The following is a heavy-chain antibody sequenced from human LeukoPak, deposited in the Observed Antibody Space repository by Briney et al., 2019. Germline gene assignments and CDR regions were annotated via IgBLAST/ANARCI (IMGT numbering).Heavy chain of an antibody. V-gene: IGHV3-21*01. J-gene: IGHJ4*02. Sequence: GGSLRLSCAASGFTFSSYSMNWVRQAPGKGLEWVSSIRSSSSYIYYADSLKGRFTISRDNAKNSLYLQMNSLRAEDTAVYYCAKDGFAAHYYFDYWGQGTLVTVSS. CDR3: AKDGFAAHYYFDY. CDR1: GFTFSSYS. CDR2: IRSSSSYI. D-gene: IGHD6-6*01.